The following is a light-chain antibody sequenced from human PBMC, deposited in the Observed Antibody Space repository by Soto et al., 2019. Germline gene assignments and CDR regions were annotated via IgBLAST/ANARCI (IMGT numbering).Light chain of an antibody. J-gene: IGKJ4*01. CDR2: TTS. Sequence: EIVLTQSPATLSVSPGERATLSCRASQSVGNNFAWYQQKPGQAPRLLIFTTSTRATGVPARFSGSGSGTEFTLNISSLQSEDFAVYYCQQYGDWPLTFGGGAKVEIE. V-gene: IGKV3-15*01. CDR3: QQYGDWPLT. CDR1: QSVGNN.